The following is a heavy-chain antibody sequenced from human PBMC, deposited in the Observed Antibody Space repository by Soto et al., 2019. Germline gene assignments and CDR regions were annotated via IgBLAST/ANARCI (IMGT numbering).Heavy chain of an antibody. CDR3: ARERYDSGRPLDY. J-gene: IGHJ4*02. D-gene: IGHD3-10*01. V-gene: IGHV3-48*03. Sequence: GGSLRLSCAASGFTFSSYELNWVRQAPGKGLEWVSYISTSPGTIYYADSVKGRFTISRDNAKNSLYLQMNSLRAEDTAVYYCARERYDSGRPLDYWGQGTLVTVSS. CDR2: ISTSPGTI. CDR1: GFTFSSYE.